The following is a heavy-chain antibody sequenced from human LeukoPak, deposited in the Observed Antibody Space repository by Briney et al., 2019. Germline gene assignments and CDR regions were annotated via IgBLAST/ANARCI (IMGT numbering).Heavy chain of an antibody. V-gene: IGHV3-30*03. J-gene: IGHJ3*02. CDR1: GFTFSSYG. CDR3: ARDYFDSGDYYDAFDI. D-gene: IGHD3-22*01. Sequence: GGSLRLSCAASGFTFSSYGMHWVRQAPGKGLEWVAVISYDGSNKYYADSVKGRFTISRDNSKNTLYLQMNSLRAEDTAVYYCARDYFDSGDYYDAFDIWGQGTMVTVSS. CDR2: ISYDGSNK.